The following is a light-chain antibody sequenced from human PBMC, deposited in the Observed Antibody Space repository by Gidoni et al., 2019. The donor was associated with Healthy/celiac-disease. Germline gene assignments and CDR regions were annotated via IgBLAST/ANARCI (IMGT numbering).Light chain of an antibody. CDR3: AAWDDSLNGYWV. J-gene: IGLJ3*02. CDR1: SSNIGSNT. V-gene: IGLV1-44*01. Sequence: QSVLTQPPSASGTPGPRVTISCSGSSSNIGSNTVNWYQQLPGTAPKLLIYSNNQRPSGVPDRCSGSKSGTSASLAISGLQSEDEADYYCAAWDDSLNGYWVFGGGTKLTVL. CDR2: SNN.